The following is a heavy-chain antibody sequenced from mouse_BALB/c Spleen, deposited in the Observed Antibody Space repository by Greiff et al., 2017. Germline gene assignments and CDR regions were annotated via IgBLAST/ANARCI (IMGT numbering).Heavy chain of an antibody. D-gene: IGHD1-2*01. V-gene: IGHV1-9*01. CDR2: ILPGSGST. J-gene: IGHJ3*01. CDR1: GYTFSSYW. CDR3: ARPRDYGSAWFAY. Sequence: QVQLQQSGAELMKPGASVKISCKATGYTFSSYWIEWVKQRPGHGLEWIGEILPGSGSTNYNEKFKGKATFTADTSSNTAYMQLSSLTSEDSAVYYCARPRDYGSAWFAYWGQGTLVTVSA.